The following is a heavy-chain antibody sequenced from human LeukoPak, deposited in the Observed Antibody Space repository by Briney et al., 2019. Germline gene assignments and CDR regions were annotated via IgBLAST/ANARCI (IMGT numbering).Heavy chain of an antibody. D-gene: IGHD6-19*01. V-gene: IGHV1-24*01. CDR2: FDPEDGET. Sequence: GASVKVSCKVSGYTLTELSMHWVRQAPGKGLEWMGGFDPEDGETIYAQKFQGRVTMTEDTSTDTAYMELSSLRSEDTAAYYCATGSSSGWYAGNFDYWGQGTLVTVSS. CDR1: GYTLTELS. J-gene: IGHJ4*02. CDR3: ATGSSSGWYAGNFDY.